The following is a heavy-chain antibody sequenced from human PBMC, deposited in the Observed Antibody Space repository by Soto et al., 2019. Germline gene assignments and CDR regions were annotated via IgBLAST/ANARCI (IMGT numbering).Heavy chain of an antibody. CDR2: ISPYYDSI. CDR3: ARSEVPAAMGGWFDP. J-gene: IGHJ5*02. Sequence: QVPLVQSGAEVKKPGASVKVSCQTSGFSLSSAGLNWARRAPGQALEWLGWISPYYDSINYAQKFQGRVTLTTDTSTSTADTELRSLRSDDTAVYYCARSEVPAAMGGWFDPWGQGTLVTVSS. V-gene: IGHV1-18*01. D-gene: IGHD2-2*01. CDR1: GFSLSSAG.